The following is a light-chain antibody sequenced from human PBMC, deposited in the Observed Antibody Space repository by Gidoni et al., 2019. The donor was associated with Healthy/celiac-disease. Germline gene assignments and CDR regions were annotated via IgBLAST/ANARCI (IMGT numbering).Light chain of an antibody. V-gene: IGKV1-39*01. CDR2: AAS. Sequence: ILMTESPSSLSASVGDRVTITCRASQRISSYLTWYQQKPGKAPKLLIYAASSLQSGVPSRFSGSGSGTDFTLTISSLQSEDFATYYCQQSYSTPRTFGQGTKVEIK. J-gene: IGKJ1*01. CDR1: QRISSY. CDR3: QQSYSTPRT.